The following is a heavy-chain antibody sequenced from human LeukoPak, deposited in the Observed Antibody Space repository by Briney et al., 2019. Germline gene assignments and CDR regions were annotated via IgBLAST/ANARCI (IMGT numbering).Heavy chain of an antibody. CDR2: INHTGST. V-gene: IGHV4-34*01. CDR3: ARGDGSGSYYVPFDY. CDR1: GVSFSGYY. J-gene: IGHJ4*02. Sequence: SETLSLTCAVYGVSFSGYYWSWLRQPPGKGLEWVGEINHTGSTNYNPSLKSRVTISVDTSKNQFSLKLSSVTAADTAVYYCARGDGSGSYYVPFDYWGQGTLVTVSS. D-gene: IGHD3-10*01.